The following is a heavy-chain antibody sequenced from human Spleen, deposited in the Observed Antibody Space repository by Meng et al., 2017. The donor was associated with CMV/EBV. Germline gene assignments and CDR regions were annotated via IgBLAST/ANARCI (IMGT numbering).Heavy chain of an antibody. V-gene: IGHV3-23*01. J-gene: IGHJ4*02. D-gene: IGHD6-6*01. CDR1: GFTFDDYA. CDR3: ARGAGPYNSSSNYDY. Sequence: VSLRLSCAASGFTFDDYAMHWVRQAPGKGLEWVSLISAGGGRAYYADSVKGRFTISRDNSKNTLYLQMNSLRAEDTAVYYCARGAGPYNSSSNYDYWGQGTLVTVSS. CDR2: ISAGGGRA.